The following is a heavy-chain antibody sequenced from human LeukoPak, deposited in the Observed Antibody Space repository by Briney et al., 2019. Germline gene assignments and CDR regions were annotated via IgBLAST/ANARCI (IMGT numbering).Heavy chain of an antibody. V-gene: IGHV1-2*04. CDR1: GYIFTNNY. Sequence: ASVKVSCKASGYIFTNNYIHWVRQAPGQGLEWLGWINPSTGGTKYAQQFRGWVTLTRDTSTSTAYLDLSRLKSNDTAVYYCARGYSSMFIDNWGQGTLVSVSS. CDR2: INPSTGGT. D-gene: IGHD2-2*01. CDR3: ARGYSSMFIDN. J-gene: IGHJ4*02.